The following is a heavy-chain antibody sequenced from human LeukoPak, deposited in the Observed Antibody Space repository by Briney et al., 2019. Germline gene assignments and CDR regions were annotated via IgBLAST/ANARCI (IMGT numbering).Heavy chain of an antibody. CDR2: IYTSENT. CDR3: ARDWPGTMVRGARNWFDP. V-gene: IGHV4-4*07. CDR1: GGSISSHY. Sequence: SETLSLTCTVSGGSISSHYWSWIRQPAGKGLEWIGRIYTSENTKYNPSLKSRVTMSVDTSKNQLSLKLSSVTAADTAVYYCARDWPGTMVRGARNWFDPWGQGTLVTVSS. D-gene: IGHD3-10*01. J-gene: IGHJ5*02.